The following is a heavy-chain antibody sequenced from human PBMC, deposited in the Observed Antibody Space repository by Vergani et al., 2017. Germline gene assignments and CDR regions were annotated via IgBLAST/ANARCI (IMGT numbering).Heavy chain of an antibody. V-gene: IGHV4-59*01. CDR1: GGSISSYY. J-gene: IGHJ6*02. Sequence: QVQLQESGPGLVKPSETLSLTCTVSGGSISSYYWSWIRQPPGKGLEWIGYIYYSGSTNYNPSLKSRVTISVDTSNNQFSLKLSSVTAADTAVYYCAREVRYYDFWSGRMDVWGQGTTVTVSS. D-gene: IGHD3-3*01. CDR2: IYYSGST. CDR3: AREVRYYDFWSGRMDV.